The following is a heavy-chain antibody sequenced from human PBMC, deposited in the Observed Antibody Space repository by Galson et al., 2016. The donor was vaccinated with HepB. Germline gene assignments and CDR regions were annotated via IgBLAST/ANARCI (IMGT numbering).Heavy chain of an antibody. D-gene: IGHD1-26*01. Sequence: QSGAEVKKPGESLKISCKGSGDSFTRYWIAWVRQTPVKGLEWMGSLYPGDSDTTYHPSFQGQVTIAADKSISTAYVQCSSLQASDTAMYYCARLHVPFIGMSLFDPWGQGTLVTFSS. V-gene: IGHV5-51*01. CDR3: ARLHVPFIGMSLFDP. J-gene: IGHJ5*02. CDR1: GDSFTRYW. CDR2: LYPGDSDT.